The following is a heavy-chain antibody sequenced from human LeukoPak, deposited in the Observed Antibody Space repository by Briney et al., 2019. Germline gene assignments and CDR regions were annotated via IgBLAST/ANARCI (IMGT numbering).Heavy chain of an antibody. CDR1: GGSISSYY. D-gene: IGHD4-23*01. CDR3: ARDLHGGNSGLGY. Sequence: SETLSLTCTVSGGSISSYYWSWIRQPPGKGLEWTGYIHYSGFSNYNPSLKSRVTISVDTSKNQFSLKLSFVTAADTAVYYCARDLHGGNSGLGYWGQGTLVTVSS. V-gene: IGHV4-59*01. J-gene: IGHJ1*01. CDR2: IHYSGFS.